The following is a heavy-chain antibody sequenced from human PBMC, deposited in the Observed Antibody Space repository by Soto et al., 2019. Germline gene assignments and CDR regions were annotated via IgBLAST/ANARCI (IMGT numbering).Heavy chain of an antibody. D-gene: IGHD2-15*01. Sequence: QVQLVESGGGVVQPGRSLRLSCAASGFTFSSYAMHWVRQAPGKGLEWVAVISYDGSKKYYADSVKGRFTIPRDNSKNTLYLQMNSRRAEDTAVYYCVREVVAPEDYYYGMDVWGQGTTVTVSS. CDR3: VREVVAPEDYYYGMDV. CDR2: ISYDGSKK. V-gene: IGHV3-30-3*01. CDR1: GFTFSSYA. J-gene: IGHJ6*02.